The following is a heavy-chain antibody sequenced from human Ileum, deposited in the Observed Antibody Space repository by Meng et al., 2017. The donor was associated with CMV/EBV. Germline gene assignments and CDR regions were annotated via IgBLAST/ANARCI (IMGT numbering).Heavy chain of an antibody. CDR1: GFTFSSYG. J-gene: IGHJ4*02. D-gene: IGHD6-13*01. V-gene: IGHV3-30*02. CDR2: IRYDGSNK. Sequence: GGSLRLSCAASGFTFSSYGMHWVRQAPGKGLEWVAFIRYDGSNKYYADSVKGRFTISRDNSKNTLYLQMNSLRAEDTAVYYCAKDHSSSWFSLHFDYWGQGTLVTVSS. CDR3: AKDHSSSWFSLHFDY.